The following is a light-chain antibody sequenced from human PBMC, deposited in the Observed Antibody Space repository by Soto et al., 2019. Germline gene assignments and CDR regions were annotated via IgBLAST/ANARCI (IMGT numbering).Light chain of an antibody. CDR3: QQYGTSPWA. CDR2: AAS. CDR1: KGVGPNY. J-gene: IGKJ1*01. Sequence: EIVLTQFPGTLSLSPEERATLSCRPVKGVGPNYVAWSQQKPGQAPRVIIYAASNRASGIPDRFSGSGSGSDFTLTISRLEPEDFAVYYCQQYGTSPWAFGQGTMVEIK. V-gene: IGKV3-20*01.